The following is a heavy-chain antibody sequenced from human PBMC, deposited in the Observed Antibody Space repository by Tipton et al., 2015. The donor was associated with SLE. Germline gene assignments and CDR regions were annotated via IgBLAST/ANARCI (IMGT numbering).Heavy chain of an antibody. J-gene: IGHJ3*02. CDR3: ARGKGNAFDI. CDR2: IYYSGST. Sequence: TLSLTCTVSGGSISSGGYYWNWIRQHPGKGLEWIGYIYYSGSTNYNPSLKSRVTISVDTSKNQFSLKLSSVTAADTAVYYCARGKGNAFDIWGQGTMVTVSS. V-gene: IGHV4-61*08. CDR1: GGSISSGGYY.